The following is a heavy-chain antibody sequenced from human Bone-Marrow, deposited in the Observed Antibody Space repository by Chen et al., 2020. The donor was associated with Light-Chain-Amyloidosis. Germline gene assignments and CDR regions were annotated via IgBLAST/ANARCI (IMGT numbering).Heavy chain of an antibody. V-gene: IGHV3-48*03. CDR2: MSSSGSTI. J-gene: IGHJ3*02. CDR3: ARSCGAQLVHGAFDI. D-gene: IGHD6-6*01. CDR1: GFGFSAFD. Sequence: EVRLAESGGGLGQPGGSLRLSCTASGFGFSAFDMHWVRQAPGKGLEWVSYMSSSGSTIYYADSVKGRFTISRDNAKNSLYLQMNSLRAEDTAVYYCARSCGAQLVHGAFDIWGQGTMVTVSS.